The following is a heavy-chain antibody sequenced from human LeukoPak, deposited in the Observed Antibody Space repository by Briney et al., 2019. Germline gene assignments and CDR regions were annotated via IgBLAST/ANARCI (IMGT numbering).Heavy chain of an antibody. V-gene: IGHV3-23*01. CDR3: ATRPGQMRGQAAFDY. CDR1: AFTFSSYA. J-gene: IGHJ4*02. D-gene: IGHD6-25*01. Sequence: GGSLRLSCAASAFTFSSYAINWLRQSPGKGLEWVSLIPSDGNTYYADSVKDRFTISRDNSKNTVYLQMNSLRGEDTAVYYCATRPGQMRGQAAFDYWGQGTLVTVSS. CDR2: IPSDGNT.